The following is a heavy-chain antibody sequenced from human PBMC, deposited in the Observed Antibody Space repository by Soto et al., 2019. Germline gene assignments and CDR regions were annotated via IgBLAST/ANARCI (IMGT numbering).Heavy chain of an antibody. V-gene: IGHV4-39*01. Sequence: SETLSLTYSVSGSSISSNSYSLGWIRQPPGKGLEWIGTLYSSRDTYYNPSLKSRVTISADTSQNQFSLDLTSVTATDTAVYFCARHPGYCSGGSCNGQYTLDVWGQGTTVT. CDR2: LYSSRDT. J-gene: IGHJ6*02. D-gene: IGHD2-15*01. CDR1: GSSISSNSYS. CDR3: ARHPGYCSGGSCNGQYTLDV.